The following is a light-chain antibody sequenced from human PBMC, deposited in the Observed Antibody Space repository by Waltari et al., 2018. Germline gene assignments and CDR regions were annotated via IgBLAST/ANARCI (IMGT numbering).Light chain of an antibody. V-gene: IGLV1-40*01. CDR2: GNN. Sequence: QSVLTQPHSVSGAPGQWVTIPCTGSFSNIGTRYDAHCYRQVPGTAPKLLIYGNNNRPSGVPDRVSGSKSGTSASLAITGLQAEDEADYFCQSYDNSLNAVIFGGGTKLTVL. CDR1: FSNIGTRYD. J-gene: IGLJ2*01. CDR3: QSYDNSLNAVI.